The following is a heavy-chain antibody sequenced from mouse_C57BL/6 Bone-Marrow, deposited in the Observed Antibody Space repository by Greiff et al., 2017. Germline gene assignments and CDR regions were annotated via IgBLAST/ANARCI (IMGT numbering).Heavy chain of an antibody. Sequence: VQLQQPGAELVKPGASVKMSCKASGYTFTSYWITWVKQRPGQGLEWIGDIYPGSGSTNYNEKFKSKATLTVDTSSSTAYMQLSSLTSEDAAVYYCARPHYSNYWYLDVWGTGTTVTGSS. V-gene: IGHV1-55*01. CDR2: IYPGSGST. CDR1: GYTFTSYW. CDR3: ARPHYSNYWYLDV. J-gene: IGHJ1*03. D-gene: IGHD2-5*01.